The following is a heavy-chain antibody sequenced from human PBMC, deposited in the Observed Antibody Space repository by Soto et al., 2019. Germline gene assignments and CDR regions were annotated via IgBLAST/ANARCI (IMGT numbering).Heavy chain of an antibody. CDR1: GFTFHNYA. Sequence: EVQLLEAGGNLVQPGGSLRLSCAASGFTFHNYAMSWVRQAPGKGLEWVSSINGPGDDTYYADSVKGRFTISSDNSKNTQYLQMNSLRAEATALYYCAKKEAYAHVWGKYPLAWGQGTLVTVPS. CDR3: AKKEAYAHVWGKYPLA. J-gene: IGHJ4*03. V-gene: IGHV3-23*01. CDR2: INGPGDDT. D-gene: IGHD3-16*01.